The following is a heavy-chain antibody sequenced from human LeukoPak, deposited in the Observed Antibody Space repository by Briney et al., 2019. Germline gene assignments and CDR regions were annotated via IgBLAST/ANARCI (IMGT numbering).Heavy chain of an antibody. D-gene: IGHD2-21*01. CDR3: ARDCVGDCYPWQYLQH. V-gene: IGHV3-21*01. J-gene: IGHJ1*01. CDR2: ISSSSSYI. CDR1: GFTFSSYS. Sequence: GGSLRLSCAASGFTFSSYSMNWVRQAPGKGLEWVSSISSSSSYIYYADSVKGRFTISRDNAKNSLYLQMNSLRAEDTAVYYCARDCVGDCYPWQYLQHWGPGTLVTVSS.